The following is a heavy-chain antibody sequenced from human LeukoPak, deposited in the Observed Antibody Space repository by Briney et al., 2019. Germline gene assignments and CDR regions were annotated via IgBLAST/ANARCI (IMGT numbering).Heavy chain of an antibody. V-gene: IGHV3-23*01. Sequence: QPGGSLRLSCAASGFTFSSYAMSWVRQAPGKGLEWVSAISGSGGSTYYADSVKGRFTISRDNSKNTLYLQMNSLRAEDTAVCYCAKWGEGRYSSGWYDGWGQGTLVTVSS. D-gene: IGHD6-19*01. J-gene: IGHJ4*02. CDR1: GFTFSSYA. CDR3: AKWGEGRYSSGWYDG. CDR2: ISGSGGST.